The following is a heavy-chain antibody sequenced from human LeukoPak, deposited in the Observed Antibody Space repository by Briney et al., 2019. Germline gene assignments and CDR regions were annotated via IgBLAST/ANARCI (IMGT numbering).Heavy chain of an antibody. CDR1: GASISSGSYY. J-gene: IGHJ6*03. V-gene: IGHV4-61*02. CDR2: IYTSGST. Sequence: SETLSLTCTVSGASISSGSYYWSWIRQPAGKGLEWIGRIYTSGSTNYNPSLKSRVTISLDTSKNQFSLKLSSVTAADTAVYYCARVGQLDPRFRYYYYYMDVWGKGTTVTVSS. D-gene: IGHD6-6*01. CDR3: ARVGQLDPRFRYYYYYMDV.